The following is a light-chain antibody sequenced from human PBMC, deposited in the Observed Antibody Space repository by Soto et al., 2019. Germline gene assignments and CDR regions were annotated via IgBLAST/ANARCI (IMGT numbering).Light chain of an antibody. V-gene: IGKV3-15*01. CDR1: QSISSN. Sequence: EIVMTQSPATLSVSPVERATLSCRASQSISSNLARYQQKPGQAPRLLLYGASTRATGIPARFSGSGSGTEFTLTISSLQSEDFAVYYCQQYHNWPITFGQGTRLEIK. CDR3: QQYHNWPIT. J-gene: IGKJ5*01. CDR2: GAS.